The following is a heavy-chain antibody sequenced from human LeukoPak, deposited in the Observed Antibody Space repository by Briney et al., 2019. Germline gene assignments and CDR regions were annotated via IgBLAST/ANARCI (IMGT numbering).Heavy chain of an antibody. D-gene: IGHD2-2*01. J-gene: IGHJ6*02. CDR3: ARDGYCSSTSCYFYYYGMDV. CDR2: ISSSSSTI. CDR1: GFTFSSYS. Sequence: GGSLRLSCAASGFTFSSYSMNWVRQAPGKGLEWVSYISSSSSTIYYADSVKGRFTISRDNAKNSLYLQMNSLRAEDTAVYYCARDGYCSSTSCYFYYYGMDVWGQGTTVTVSS. V-gene: IGHV3-48*01.